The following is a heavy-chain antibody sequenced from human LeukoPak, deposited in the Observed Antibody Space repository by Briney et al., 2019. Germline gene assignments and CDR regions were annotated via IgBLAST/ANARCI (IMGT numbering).Heavy chain of an antibody. Sequence: ASVKVSCKASGYTFTSYYKHWVRQAPGQGLEWMGIINPSGGSTSYAQKFQGRVTMTGDTSTSTVYMELSSLRSEDTAVYYCASSPNYCSSTSCYKGGDWFDPWGQGTLVTVSS. V-gene: IGHV1-46*01. CDR2: INPSGGST. CDR1: GYTFTSYY. D-gene: IGHD2-2*02. CDR3: ASSPNYCSSTSCYKGGDWFDP. J-gene: IGHJ5*02.